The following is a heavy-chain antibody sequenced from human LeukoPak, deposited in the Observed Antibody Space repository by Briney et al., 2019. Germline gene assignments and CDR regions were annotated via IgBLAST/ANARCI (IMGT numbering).Heavy chain of an antibody. CDR1: GGSISSGGYY. CDR2: IYYSGST. CDR3: ARGRHPDPTEPRPYYFDY. J-gene: IGHJ4*02. V-gene: IGHV4-31*03. D-gene: IGHD6-6*01. Sequence: SETLSLTCTVSGGSISSGGYYWSWIRQHPGKGLEWIGYIYYSGSTYYNPSLKSRVTISVDTSKNQFSLKLSSVTAADTAVYYCARGRHPDPTEPRPYYFDYWGQGTLVTVSS.